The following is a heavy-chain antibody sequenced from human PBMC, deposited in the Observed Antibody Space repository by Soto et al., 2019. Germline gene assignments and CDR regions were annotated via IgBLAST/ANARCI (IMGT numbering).Heavy chain of an antibody. CDR2: IIPIFGTA. D-gene: IGHD2-15*01. Sequence: QVPLVQSGAEVKKPGSSVKVSCKASGGTFSSYAISWVRQAPGQGLEWMGGIIPIFGTANYAQKFQGRVTITADKSTSTAYMELSSLRSEDTAVYYCARGYCSGGSCAPGEYYYYGMDVWGQGTTVTVSS. J-gene: IGHJ6*02. CDR1: GGTFSSYA. V-gene: IGHV1-69*06. CDR3: ARGYCSGGSCAPGEYYYYGMDV.